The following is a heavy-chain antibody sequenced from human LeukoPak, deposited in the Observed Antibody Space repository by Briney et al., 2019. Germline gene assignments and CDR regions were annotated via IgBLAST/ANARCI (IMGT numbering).Heavy chain of an antibody. J-gene: IGHJ3*02. CDR3: AGHDSSGPYNAFDI. D-gene: IGHD3-22*01. CDR1: GGSISRSSYY. Sequence: SETLSLTCTVSGGSISRSSYYWGWIRQPPGKGLEWVGTFYYSGTTYYNPSLKGRVTISVDTSKNQFSLKLSSLTAADTAVYYCAGHDSSGPYNAFDIWGQGTMVTVSS. V-gene: IGHV4-39*01. CDR2: FYYSGTT.